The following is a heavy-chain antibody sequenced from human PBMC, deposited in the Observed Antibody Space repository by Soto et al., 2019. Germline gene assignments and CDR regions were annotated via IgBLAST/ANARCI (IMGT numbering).Heavy chain of an antibody. Sequence: ASVKVSCKVSGYTLTELSMHWVRQAPGKGLEWMGGFDPEDGETIYAQKFQGRVTMTEDTSTDTAYMELRSLRSEDTAVYYCARVYNGKQQQLVSGHYYGMDVWGQGTTVTAPS. CDR1: GYTLTELS. D-gene: IGHD6-13*01. CDR2: FDPEDGET. CDR3: ARVYNGKQQQLVSGHYYGMDV. J-gene: IGHJ6*02. V-gene: IGHV1-24*01.